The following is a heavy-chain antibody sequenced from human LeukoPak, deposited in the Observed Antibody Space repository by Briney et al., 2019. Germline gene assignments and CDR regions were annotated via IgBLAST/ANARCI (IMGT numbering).Heavy chain of an antibody. Sequence: ASVKVSCKVSGYTLTELSMHWVRQAPGKGLEWMGGFDPEDGETIYAQKFQGRVTMTEDTSTDTAYMELSSLRSEDTAVNYCATYPYYYDSSGYPFDYWGQGTLVTVSS. CDR2: FDPEDGET. J-gene: IGHJ4*02. V-gene: IGHV1-24*01. CDR1: GYTLTELS. D-gene: IGHD3-22*01. CDR3: ATYPYYYDSSGYPFDY.